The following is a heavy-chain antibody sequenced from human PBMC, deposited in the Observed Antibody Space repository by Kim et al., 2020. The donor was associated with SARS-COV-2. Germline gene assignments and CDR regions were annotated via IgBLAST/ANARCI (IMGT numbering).Heavy chain of an antibody. V-gene: IGHV6-1*01. CDR2: TYYRSKWYN. J-gene: IGHJ6*02. CDR3: ARGRLKVIPYPLDYYYYYGMDV. Sequence: SETLSLTCAISGDSVSSNSAAWNWIRQSPSRGLEWLGRTYYRSKWYNDYAVSVKSRITINPDTSKNQFSLQLNSVTPEDTAVYYCARGRLKVIPYPLDYYYYYGMDVWGQGTTVTVSS. D-gene: IGHD3-22*01. CDR1: GDSVSSNSAA.